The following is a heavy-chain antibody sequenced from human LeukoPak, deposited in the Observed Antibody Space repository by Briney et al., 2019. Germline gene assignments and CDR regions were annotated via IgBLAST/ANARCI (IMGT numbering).Heavy chain of an antibody. V-gene: IGHV1-24*01. CDR2: FDPEDGET. CDR3: ATSGPLVVTPDAFDI. J-gene: IGHJ3*02. Sequence: ASVKVSCKVSGYTLTELSMHWVRQAPGKGLEWMGGFDPEDGETIYAQKFQGRVTMTEDTSTDTAYMELSRLRSEDTAVYYCATSGPLVVTPDAFDIWGQGTMVTVSS. D-gene: IGHD2-21*02. CDR1: GYTLTELS.